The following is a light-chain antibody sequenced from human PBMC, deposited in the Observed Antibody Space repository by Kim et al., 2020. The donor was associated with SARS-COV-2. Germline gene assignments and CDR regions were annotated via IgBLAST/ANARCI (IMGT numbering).Light chain of an antibody. J-gene: IGLJ1*01. CDR2: DVS. Sequence: QWSTISGIGTRDDVGGYNYVSWYQQYPGKAPKVMIFDVSKRPSGVSNRFSGSKSGNTAALTISGLKADDEADYYCTSYTSTSTYVFGPGTKVTVL. CDR1: RDDVGGYNY. CDR3: TSYTSTSTYV. V-gene: IGLV2-14*04.